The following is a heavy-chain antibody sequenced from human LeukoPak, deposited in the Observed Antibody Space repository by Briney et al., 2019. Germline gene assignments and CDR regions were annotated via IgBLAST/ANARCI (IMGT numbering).Heavy chain of an antibody. D-gene: IGHD6-19*01. Sequence: SETLSLTCAVSGGSISTYYWVWIRQPPGKGLEWIGHIYDSGSPTYKSSLKSRVTISVDTSKSQFSLRLTSVTAADTAVYYCARDGYSSGWYDYWGQGTLVTVSS. CDR1: GGSISTYY. V-gene: IGHV4-59*01. J-gene: IGHJ4*02. CDR2: IYDSGSP. CDR3: ARDGYSSGWYDY.